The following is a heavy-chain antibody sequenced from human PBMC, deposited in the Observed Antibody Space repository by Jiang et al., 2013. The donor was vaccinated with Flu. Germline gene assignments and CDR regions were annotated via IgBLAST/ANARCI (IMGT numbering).Heavy chain of an antibody. CDR1: GYTLTELS. CDR3: ATSRPSLRYFDWPHLMDV. J-gene: IGHJ6*02. CDR2: FDPEDGET. D-gene: IGHD3-9*01. Sequence: SVKVSCKVSGYTLTELSMHWVRQAPGKGLEWMGGFDPEDGETIYAQKFQGRVTMTEDTSTDTAYMELSSLRSEDTAVYYCATSRPSLRYFDWPHLMDVWGQGTTVTVSS. V-gene: IGHV1-24*01.